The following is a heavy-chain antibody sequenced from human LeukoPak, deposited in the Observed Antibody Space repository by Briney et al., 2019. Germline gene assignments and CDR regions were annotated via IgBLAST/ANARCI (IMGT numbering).Heavy chain of an antibody. CDR3: ARAARGYSYGPLDY. D-gene: IGHD5-18*01. Sequence: PGGSLRLSCAASGFTFSSYSMNWVRQAPGKGLEWVSSISSSSSYIYYADSVKGRFTISRDNAKNSLYLQMNSLRAEDTTVYYCARAARGYSYGPLDYWGQGTLVTVSS. CDR1: GFTFSSYS. CDR2: ISSSSSYI. J-gene: IGHJ4*02. V-gene: IGHV3-21*01.